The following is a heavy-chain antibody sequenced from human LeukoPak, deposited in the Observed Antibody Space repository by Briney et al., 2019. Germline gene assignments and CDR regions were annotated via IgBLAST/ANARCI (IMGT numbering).Heavy chain of an antibody. J-gene: IGHJ6*02. CDR3: RRPCGGDRDYYYYGMDV. V-gene: IGHV3-35*01. Sequence: PGGSQRLSCAASGFTFSNSDMNWVHRAPGKGLEWLSGVSWNGSRTHYADSVKGRFIISRDNSRNTLYLQTNSLRAEDTAVYYCRRPCGGDRDYYYYGMDVWGQGTTVTVSS. CDR2: VSWNGSRT. D-gene: IGHD2-21*02. CDR1: GFTFSNSD.